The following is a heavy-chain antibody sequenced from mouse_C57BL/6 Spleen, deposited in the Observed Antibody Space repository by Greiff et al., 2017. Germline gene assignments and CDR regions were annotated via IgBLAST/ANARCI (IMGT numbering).Heavy chain of an antibody. Sequence: QVQLQQPGAELVKPGASVKMSCKASGYTFTSYWITWVKQRPGQGLEWIGDIYPGSGSTNYNEKFKSKATLTVDTSSSTAYMQLSSLTSEDSAVYYWAREGIYYYGSSYGWFAYWGQGTLVTVSA. D-gene: IGHD1-1*01. CDR1: GYTFTSYW. V-gene: IGHV1-55*01. CDR2: IYPGSGST. J-gene: IGHJ3*01. CDR3: AREGIYYYGSSYGWFAY.